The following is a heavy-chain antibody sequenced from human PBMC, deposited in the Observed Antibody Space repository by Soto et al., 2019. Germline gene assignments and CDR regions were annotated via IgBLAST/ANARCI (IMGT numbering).Heavy chain of an antibody. V-gene: IGHV1-69*05. CDR1: GGTFSSYA. D-gene: IGHD5-12*01. Sequence: SVKVSCKASGGTFSSYAISWVRQAPGQGLEWMGGIIPIFGTANYAQKFQGRVTMTRNTSISTAYMELSSLRSEDTAVYYCARGRGGYVFLGMDVWGQGTTVTVSS. CDR3: ARGRGGYVFLGMDV. CDR2: IIPIFGTA. J-gene: IGHJ6*02.